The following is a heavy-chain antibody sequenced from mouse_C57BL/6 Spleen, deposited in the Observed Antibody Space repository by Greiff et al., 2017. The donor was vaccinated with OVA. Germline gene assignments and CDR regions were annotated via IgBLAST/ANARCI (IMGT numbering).Heavy chain of an antibody. Sequence: QVQLKQSGPGLVAPSQSLSITCTVSGFSLTSYGVHWVRQPPGKGLEWLVVIWSDGSTTYNSAPKSSLSISKGNSKSHVFLKMNSLQTDDTAMDYCARQHFTTVVAPYAMDYWGQGTSVTVSS. V-gene: IGHV2-6-1*01. J-gene: IGHJ4*01. CDR1: GFSLTSYG. D-gene: IGHD1-1*01. CDR3: ARQHFTTVVAPYAMDY. CDR2: IWSDGST.